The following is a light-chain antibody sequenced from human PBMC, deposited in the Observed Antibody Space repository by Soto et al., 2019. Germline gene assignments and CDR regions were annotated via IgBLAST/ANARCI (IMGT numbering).Light chain of an antibody. J-gene: IGKJ2*01. CDR3: QQYDNWPPYT. Sequence: EIVMTQSPATLSVSPGERATLSCRASQSVNSNLVWYQQKPGQAPRLLIYGASTRATGIPARFSGSGSGTEFTLTISSLQSEDFAVYYCQQYDNWPPYTFGQGTKLEIK. CDR2: GAS. CDR1: QSVNSN. V-gene: IGKV3-15*01.